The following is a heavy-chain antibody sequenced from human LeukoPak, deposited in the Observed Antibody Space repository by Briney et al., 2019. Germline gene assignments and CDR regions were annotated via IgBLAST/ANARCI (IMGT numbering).Heavy chain of an antibody. CDR1: GNTFISYA. CDR2: IIPIFGTA. CDR3: ARPPLRDGDNFLLDY. V-gene: IGHV1-69*13. D-gene: IGHD5-24*01. J-gene: IGHJ4*02. Sequence: ASVKVSCKASGNTFISYAISWVRRAPGQGLEWMGGIIPIFGTANYAQKFQGRVTITADESTSTAYMELSSLRSEDTAVYYCARPPLRDGDNFLLDYWGQGTLVTVSS.